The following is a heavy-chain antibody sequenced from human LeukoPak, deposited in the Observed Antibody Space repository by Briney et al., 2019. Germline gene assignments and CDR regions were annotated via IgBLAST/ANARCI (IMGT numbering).Heavy chain of an antibody. CDR1: GGSISSSSYY. Sequence: SETLSLTCTVSGGSISSSSYYWGWIRQPPGKGLEWIGSIYYSGSTYYNPSLKSRVTISVDTSKNQFSLKLSSVTAADTAVYYCARLGKSRELGYCSSTSCYKGSYYMDVWGKGTTVTVSS. D-gene: IGHD2-2*02. CDR2: IYYSGST. V-gene: IGHV4-39*01. J-gene: IGHJ6*03. CDR3: ARLGKSRELGYCSSTSCYKGSYYMDV.